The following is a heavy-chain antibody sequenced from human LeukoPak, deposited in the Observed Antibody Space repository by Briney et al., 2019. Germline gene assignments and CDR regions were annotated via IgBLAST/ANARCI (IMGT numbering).Heavy chain of an antibody. CDR2: VKPDGSEK. V-gene: IGHV3-7*01. CDR3: ARDRGYYVFDY. J-gene: IGHJ4*02. CDR1: GFPFSSRW. D-gene: IGHD3-22*01. Sequence: GGSLRLSCTSSGFPFSSRWMHWVRQVPGKGLEWVAHVKPDGSEKSYVDSVKGRFTISRDNAQNSLYLQMNSLRAEDTAVYYCARDRGYYVFDYWGQGTLVTVSS.